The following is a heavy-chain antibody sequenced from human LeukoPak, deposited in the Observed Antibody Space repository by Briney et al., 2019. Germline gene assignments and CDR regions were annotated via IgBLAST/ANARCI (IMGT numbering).Heavy chain of an antibody. V-gene: IGHV3-23*01. CDR2: ITGSGDST. Sequence: GGSLRLSCAASGFIFSTYAMSWVRQAPGKGLEWVSAITGSGDSTYYADSVKGRFTISRDNAKNSLYLQMNSLRAEDTAVYYCARDGDYYDSSGYYGMDVWGQGTTVTVSS. D-gene: IGHD3-22*01. CDR3: ARDGDYYDSSGYYGMDV. J-gene: IGHJ6*02. CDR1: GFIFSTYA.